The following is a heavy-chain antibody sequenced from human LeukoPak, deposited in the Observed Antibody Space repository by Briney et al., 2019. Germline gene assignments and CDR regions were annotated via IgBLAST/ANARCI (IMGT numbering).Heavy chain of an antibody. V-gene: IGHV1-2*02. D-gene: IGHD2-2*01. CDR3: ARGPIVVVPAAISRESRFNP. CDR2: INPNSGGT. Sequence: GASVKVSCKATGYTFTGYYMHWVRQAPGQWLEWMGWINPNSGGTNYAQKFQGRVTMTRDTSISTAYMELSRLRSDDTAVYYCARGPIVVVPAAISRESRFNPWGQGTLVTVSS. CDR1: GYTFTGYY. J-gene: IGHJ5*02.